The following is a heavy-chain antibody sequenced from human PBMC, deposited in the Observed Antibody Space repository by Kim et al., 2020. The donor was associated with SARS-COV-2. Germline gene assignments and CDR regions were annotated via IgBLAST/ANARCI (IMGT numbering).Heavy chain of an antibody. V-gene: IGHV5-10-1*01. Sequence: GESLKISCKGSGYSFTSYWISWVRQMPGKGLEWMGRIDPSDSYTNYSPSFQGHVTISADKSISTAYLQWSSLKASDTAMYYCARGALSGSYGRGAFDIWGQGTMVTVSS. D-gene: IGHD1-26*01. J-gene: IGHJ3*02. CDR2: IDPSDSYT. CDR1: GYSFTSYW. CDR3: ARGALSGSYGRGAFDI.